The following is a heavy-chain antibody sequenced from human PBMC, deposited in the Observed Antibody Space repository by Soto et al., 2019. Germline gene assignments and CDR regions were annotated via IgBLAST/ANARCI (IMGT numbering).Heavy chain of an antibody. CDR1: GYSFTDYH. CDR3: ARGDSTDCSNGVCSFFYNHDMDV. V-gene: IGHV1-2*04. D-gene: IGHD2-8*01. Sequence: ASVKVSCKASGYSFTDYHIHWVRQAPGQGLEWLGRINPKSGRTSTAQKFQGWVTMTTDTSISTASMELTRLTSDDTAIYYCARGDSTDCSNGVCSFFYNHDMDVWGQGTTLTVSS. CDR2: INPKSGRT. J-gene: IGHJ6*02.